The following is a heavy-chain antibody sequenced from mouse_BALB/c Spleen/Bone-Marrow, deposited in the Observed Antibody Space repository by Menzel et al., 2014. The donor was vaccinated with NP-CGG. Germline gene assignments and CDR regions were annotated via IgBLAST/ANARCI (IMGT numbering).Heavy chain of an antibody. CDR1: GYAFSSSW. Sequence: VQLQQSGPELVKPGASVKISCKASGYAFSSSWMNWVEQRPGQGHEWIGRIYPGDGDTNYNGKFKGKATLTADKSSSTAYMQLSSLTSVDSAVYFCVRGGNYRFDYWGQGTTLTVSS. D-gene: IGHD2-1*01. CDR3: VRGGNYRFDY. CDR2: IYPGDGDT. V-gene: IGHV1-82*01. J-gene: IGHJ2*01.